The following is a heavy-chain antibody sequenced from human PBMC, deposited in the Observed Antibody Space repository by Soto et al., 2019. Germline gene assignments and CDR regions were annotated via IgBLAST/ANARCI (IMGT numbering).Heavy chain of an antibody. J-gene: IGHJ4*02. CDR2: IYHSGST. CDR1: GGSISSGGYS. V-gene: IGHV4-30-2*01. D-gene: IGHD3-16*01. Sequence: SETLSLTCAVSGGSISSGGYSWSWIRQLPGKGLEWIGYIYHSGSTYYNPSLKSRVTISVDRSKNQFSLKLSSVTAADTAVYYCARGGGYTFDHWGQGTLVTVSP. CDR3: ARGGGYTFDH.